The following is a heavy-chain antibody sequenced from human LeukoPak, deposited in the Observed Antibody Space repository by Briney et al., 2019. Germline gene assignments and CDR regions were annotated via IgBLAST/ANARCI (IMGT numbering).Heavy chain of an antibody. CDR1: GFTFSSYA. D-gene: IGHD3-22*01. CDR2: ISGSGGST. Sequence: CXASGFTFSSYAMSWVSQAPGKGLEWVSAISGSGGSTYYADSVKGRFTISRDNSKNTLYLQMNSLRAEDTAVYYCTYYYDSSGYLDAFDIWGQGTMVTVSS. V-gene: IGHV3-23*01. CDR3: TYYYDSSGYLDAFDI. J-gene: IGHJ3*02.